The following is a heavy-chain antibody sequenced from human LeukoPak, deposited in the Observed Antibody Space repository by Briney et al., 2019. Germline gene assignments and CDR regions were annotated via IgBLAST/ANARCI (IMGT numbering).Heavy chain of an antibody. Sequence: PGGSLRLSCAASGFTFSSYGMHWVRQAPGKGLEWVAFIRHDGSNKYYADSVKGRFTISRDNSKNTLYLQMNSLRAEDTAVYYCAKEVAIFGVVTKPFDYWGQGTLVTVSS. CDR1: GFTFSSYG. V-gene: IGHV3-30*02. J-gene: IGHJ4*02. D-gene: IGHD3-3*01. CDR3: AKEVAIFGVVTKPFDY. CDR2: IRHDGSNK.